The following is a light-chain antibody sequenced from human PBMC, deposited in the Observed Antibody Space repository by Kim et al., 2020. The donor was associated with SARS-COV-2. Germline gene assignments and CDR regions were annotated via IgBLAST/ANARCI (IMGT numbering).Light chain of an antibody. CDR1: QSVSSN. J-gene: IGKJ1*01. CDR3: QQYNEWPAN. V-gene: IGKV3D-15*01. Sequence: IMMTQSPVTMSVSPGERVTLSCRASQSVSSNLAWYHQKPGQAHRLLIYGASTRANGIPARFSGSGSGTEFTLTINSLQPEDFAIYYCQQYNEWPANFGQGTKVDIK. CDR2: GAS.